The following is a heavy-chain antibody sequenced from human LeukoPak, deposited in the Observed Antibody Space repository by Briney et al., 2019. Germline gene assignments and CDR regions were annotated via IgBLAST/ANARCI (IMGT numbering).Heavy chain of an antibody. J-gene: IGHJ4*02. CDR1: GVSVSSETYC. D-gene: IGHD3-10*01. CDR3: ARAYLSGSYPYY. Sequence: SETLSLTCTVSGVSVSSETYCWTWIRQPPGKGLEWIGFVCYTGSTNYYPSLTSRVTISVDTSKNHSSLKLSSVTAADTAVYYCARAYLSGSYPYYWGQGILVTVSS. CDR2: VCYTGST. V-gene: IGHV4-61*03.